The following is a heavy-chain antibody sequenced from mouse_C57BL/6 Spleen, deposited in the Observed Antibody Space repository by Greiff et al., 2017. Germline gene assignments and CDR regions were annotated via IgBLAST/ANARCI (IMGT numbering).Heavy chain of an antibody. Sequence: EVKLMESGPGLVKPSQSLSLTCSVTGYSITSGYYWNWIRQFPGNKLEWLGYISYDGSNNYNPSLKNRISITRDTSKNQFFLKLNSVTTEDTSTYYCASEGQFTKGYFDVWGTGTTVTVSS. V-gene: IGHV3-6*01. D-gene: IGHD1-1*01. CDR1: GYSITSGYY. CDR3: ASEGQFTKGYFDV. J-gene: IGHJ1*03. CDR2: ISYDGSN.